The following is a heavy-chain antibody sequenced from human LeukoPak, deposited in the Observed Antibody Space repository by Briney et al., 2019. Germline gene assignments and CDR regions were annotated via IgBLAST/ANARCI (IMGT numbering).Heavy chain of an antibody. J-gene: IGHJ6*02. CDR2: THSDGTT. Sequence: PGGSLRLSCAASGFTVSSNYMSWVRQAPGKGLEWVSFTHSDGTTYYADSVKGRFTISRDNSRTTLYLQMNSLRAEDTAVYYCARDHVVVTVTPVRGVKRAVTYYYGMDVWGQGTTVTVSS. V-gene: IGHV3-53*01. D-gene: IGHD3-10*01. CDR1: GFTVSSNY. CDR3: ARDHVVVTVTPVRGVKRAVTYYYGMDV.